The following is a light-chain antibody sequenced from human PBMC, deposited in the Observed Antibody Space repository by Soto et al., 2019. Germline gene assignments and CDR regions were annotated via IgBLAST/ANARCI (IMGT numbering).Light chain of an antibody. CDR2: GAS. Sequence: EIVLTQSPGTLSLSPGERATLSCRASQSVSSSYLAWYQQKPGQAPRLLIYGASSRATGIPGRFSGSGSGTDFTLTISRLEPEDFAVYYCQQYVSSPKTFGQGTKVEIK. CDR1: QSVSSSY. J-gene: IGKJ1*01. CDR3: QQYVSSPKT. V-gene: IGKV3-20*01.